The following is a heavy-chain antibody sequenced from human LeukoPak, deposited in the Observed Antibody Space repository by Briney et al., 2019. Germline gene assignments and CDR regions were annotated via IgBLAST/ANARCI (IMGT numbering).Heavy chain of an antibody. CDR1: GGTFSSYA. CDR3: ARDIVGASLY. V-gene: IGHV1-69*05. Sequence: GASVKVSCKASGGTFSSYAISCVRQAPGQGLEWMGRIIPIFGTANYAQKFQGRVTITTDESTSTAYMELSSLRSEDTAVYYCARDIVGASLYWGQGTLVTVSS. CDR2: IIPIFGTA. D-gene: IGHD1-26*01. J-gene: IGHJ4*02.